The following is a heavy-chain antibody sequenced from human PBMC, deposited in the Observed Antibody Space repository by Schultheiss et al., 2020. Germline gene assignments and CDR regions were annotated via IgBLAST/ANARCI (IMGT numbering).Heavy chain of an antibody. Sequence: GGSLRLSCAASGFTFSSYDMHWVRQATGKGLEWVSAIGTAGDTYYPGSVKGRFTISRDNAQNSLYLQMNSLRAEDTAMYYCADSYGFSWGQGTLVTVSS. J-gene: IGHJ4*02. V-gene: IGHV3-13*01. CDR1: GFTFSSYD. CDR2: IGTAGDT. D-gene: IGHD5-18*01. CDR3: ADSYGFS.